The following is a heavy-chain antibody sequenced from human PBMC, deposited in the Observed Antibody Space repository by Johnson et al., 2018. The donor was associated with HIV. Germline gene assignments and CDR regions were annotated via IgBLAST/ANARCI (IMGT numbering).Heavy chain of an antibody. CDR3: TRQLLRGPVVFGAFDI. Sequence: VQLVESGGGVVQPGRSLRLSCTASGFTFGDYAMSWVRQAPGKGLEWVGRTTNKANSYTTEYAASVKGRFTISRDDSKNSLYLQMNSLKSEDTAVYYCTRQLLRGPVVFGAFDIWGQGTMVTVSS. J-gene: IGHJ3*02. CDR1: GFTFGDYA. V-gene: IGHV3-72*01. D-gene: IGHD3-10*01. CDR2: TTNKANSYTT.